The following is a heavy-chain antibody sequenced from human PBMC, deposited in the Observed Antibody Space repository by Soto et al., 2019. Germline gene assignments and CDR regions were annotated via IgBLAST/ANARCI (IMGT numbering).Heavy chain of an antibody. CDR1: GGSISGYY. Sequence: SETLSLTCTVSGGSISGYYWSWIRQPPGKGLEWIGYIYYSGSTYYNPSLKSRVTISVDTSKNQFSLNLSSVTAADTAVYYCARAEGYLGGGYYYYYGMDVWGQGTTVTVSS. J-gene: IGHJ6*02. CDR3: ARAEGYLGGGYYYYYGMDV. D-gene: IGHD1-26*01. CDR2: IYYSGST. V-gene: IGHV4-59*08.